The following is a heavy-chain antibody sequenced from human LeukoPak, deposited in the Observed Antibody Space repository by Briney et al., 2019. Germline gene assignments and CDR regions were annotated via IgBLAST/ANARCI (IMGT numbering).Heavy chain of an antibody. CDR1: GFTFSRFA. J-gene: IGHJ4*02. V-gene: IGHV3-23*01. D-gene: IGHD3-16*01. Sequence: GSLRLLFAASGFTFSRFALSWVRPAPGKGLEVVSAISGSGGSTYYADSVKGRFTISRDNSKNTLYLQMNSLRAEDTAVYYCAKVLSARYYFDYWGQGTLVTVSS. CDR3: AKVLSARYYFDY. CDR2: ISGSGGST.